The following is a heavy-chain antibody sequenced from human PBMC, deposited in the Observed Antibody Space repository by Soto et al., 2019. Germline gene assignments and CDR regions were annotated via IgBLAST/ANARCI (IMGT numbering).Heavy chain of an antibody. CDR3: AKEIDYDFWSGEEYYFDY. V-gene: IGHV3-23*01. D-gene: IGHD3-3*01. CDR1: GFTFSSYA. J-gene: IGHJ4*02. CDR2: ISGSGGST. Sequence: AGGSLRLSCAASGFTFSSYAMSWVRQAPGKGLEWVSAISGSGGSTYYADSVKGRFTISRDNSKNTLYLQMNSLRAEDTAVYYCAKEIDYDFWSGEEYYFDYWGQGTLVTVS.